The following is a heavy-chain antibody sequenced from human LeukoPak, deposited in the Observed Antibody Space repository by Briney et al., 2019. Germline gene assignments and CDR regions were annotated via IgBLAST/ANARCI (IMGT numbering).Heavy chain of an antibody. Sequence: AASVKVSCKASGYTFTSYDINWVRLAPGQGLEWMGWMNPNNGDTDYAQNFQGRVTMTRDTSMSTAYMELSSLRSEDTALYYCAGGRIRYDDYSSGWFVFFEFWGQGSLVTVSS. CDR1: GYTFTSYD. J-gene: IGHJ4*02. CDR3: AGGRIRYDDYSSGWFVFFEF. D-gene: IGHD6-19*01. CDR2: MNPNNGDT. V-gene: IGHV1-8*02.